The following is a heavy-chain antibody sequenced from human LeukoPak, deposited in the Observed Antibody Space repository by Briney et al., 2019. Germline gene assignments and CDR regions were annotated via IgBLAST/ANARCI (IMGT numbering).Heavy chain of an antibody. D-gene: IGHD2-21*01. Sequence: ASVKVSCKASGYTFTSYGLSWVRQAPGQGLEWMGWIGAYNGDTNYPQKLQGRVTMTTDTSTTTAYMELRSLRSDDTAVYFCARVCAYCGGNWPAEDYWGQGTLVTVSS. CDR3: ARVCAYCGGNWPAEDY. V-gene: IGHV1-18*01. CDR2: IGAYNGDT. J-gene: IGHJ4*02. CDR1: GYTFTSYG.